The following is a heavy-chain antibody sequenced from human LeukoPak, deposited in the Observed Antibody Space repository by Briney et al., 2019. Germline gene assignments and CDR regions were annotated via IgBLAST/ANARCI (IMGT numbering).Heavy chain of an antibody. D-gene: IGHD5-18*01. Sequence: PSETLSLTCTVSGGSISSSTFYWGWIRQPPGKGLEWIGTIYYSGSTYYNPSLKSRVTISVDTSKNQFSLKLSSVTAADTAVYYCAGPGYVDTAMGENDAFDIWGQGTMVTVSS. CDR2: IYYSGST. J-gene: IGHJ3*02. V-gene: IGHV4-39*01. CDR3: AGPGYVDTAMGENDAFDI. CDR1: GGSISSSTFY.